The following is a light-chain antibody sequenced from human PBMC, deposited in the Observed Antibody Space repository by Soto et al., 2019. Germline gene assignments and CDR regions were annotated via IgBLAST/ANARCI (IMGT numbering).Light chain of an antibody. Sequence: IALTQSPLSLSVTPGEPASISCRSSQTLLYSNGYTYLNWYLQKPGQSPQLLIYLGSNRASGVPDRFSGSGSGTDFTLKINRVQAEDVGVFYCMQGLRPMYTFGQGTKLEIK. CDR3: MQGLRPMYT. V-gene: IGKV2-28*01. J-gene: IGKJ2*01. CDR1: QTLLYSNGYTY. CDR2: LGS.